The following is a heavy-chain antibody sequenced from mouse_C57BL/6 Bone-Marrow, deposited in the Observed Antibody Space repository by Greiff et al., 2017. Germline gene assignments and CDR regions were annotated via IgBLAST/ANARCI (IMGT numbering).Heavy chain of an antibody. CDR2: ISSGSSTI. V-gene: IGHV5-17*01. CDR3: ARGYYSNYGGYAMDY. D-gene: IGHD2-5*01. J-gene: IGHJ4*01. CDR1: GFTFSDYG. Sequence: EVMLVESGGGLVKPGGSLKLSCAASGFTFSDYGMHWVRQAPEKGLEWVAYISSGSSTIYYADTVKGRFTISMDNAKNTLFLQMTSLRSEDTAMYYCARGYYSNYGGYAMDYWGQGTSVTVSS.